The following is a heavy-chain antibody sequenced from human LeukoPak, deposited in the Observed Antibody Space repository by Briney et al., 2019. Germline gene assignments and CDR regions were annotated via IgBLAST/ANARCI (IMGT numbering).Heavy chain of an antibody. CDR3: ARGARIQLWLHAFDI. J-gene: IGHJ3*02. Sequence: SETLSLTCAVSGASVSGSNYYWGWIRQPPGKGLEWIGNIYSSGSTYYNASLQSRVTISIDTSKNQFSLKLSSVTAADTAVYYCARGARIQLWLHAFDIWGQGTMVTVSS. V-gene: IGHV4-39*07. CDR2: IYSSGST. D-gene: IGHD5-18*01. CDR1: GASVSGSNYY.